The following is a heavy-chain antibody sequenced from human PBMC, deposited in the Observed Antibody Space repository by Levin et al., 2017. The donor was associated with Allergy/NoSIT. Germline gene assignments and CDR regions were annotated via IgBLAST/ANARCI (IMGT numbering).Heavy chain of an antibody. Sequence: ESLKISCAASGFTFSNYAMSWVRQAPGKGLEWVSTISSGGARTFYADSVRGRFTISRDNSENTLYLQMNSLRAEDTAVYYCAKFLSTSYSSSLDHWGQGALVTVSS. CDR1: GFTFSNYA. CDR3: AKFLSTSYSSSLDH. D-gene: IGHD6-6*01. V-gene: IGHV3-23*01. J-gene: IGHJ4*02. CDR2: ISSGGART.